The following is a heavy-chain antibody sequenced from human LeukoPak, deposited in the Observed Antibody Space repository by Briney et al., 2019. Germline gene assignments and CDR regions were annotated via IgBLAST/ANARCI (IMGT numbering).Heavy chain of an antibody. J-gene: IGHJ6*03. CDR3: ARRWNYGRNYYIDV. D-gene: IGHD1-7*01. CDR2: INDSGRI. CDR1: GGSFSNYY. V-gene: IGHV4-34*01. Sequence: SETLSLTCAVYGGSFSNYYWSCIRQPPGKRLEWIGEINDSGRINYNPSLMGRVTVSVDTSKNQFSLRLTSATATDTAVYYCARRWNYGRNYYIDVWGNGATVSVSS.